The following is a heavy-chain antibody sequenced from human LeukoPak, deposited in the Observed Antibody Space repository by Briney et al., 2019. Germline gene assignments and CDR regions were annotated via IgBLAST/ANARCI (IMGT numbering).Heavy chain of an antibody. Sequence: PSETLSLTCTVSGASVTTYYWSWIRQPPGKGLESIAYIHYSGNTSYNPSLKSRVTMAIDTSKNQISLNLTSVTAADTAVYCCARVRGASYIDSWGQGTLVTVSS. D-gene: IGHD1-26*01. CDR2: IHYSGNT. J-gene: IGHJ4*02. CDR1: GASVTTYY. V-gene: IGHV4-59*02. CDR3: ARVRGASYIDS.